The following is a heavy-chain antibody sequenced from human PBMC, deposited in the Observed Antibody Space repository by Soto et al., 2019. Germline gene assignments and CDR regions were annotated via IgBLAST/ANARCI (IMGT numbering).Heavy chain of an antibody. CDR3: ARDSTYYDFWSGSVRGEHAFDI. D-gene: IGHD3-3*01. V-gene: IGHV4-39*02. J-gene: IGHJ3*02. CDR1: GGSISSSSYY. CDR2: IYYSGST. Sequence: QLQLQESGPGLVKPSETLSLTCTVSGGSISSSSYYWGWIRQPPGKGLEWIGSIYYSGSTYYNPSLKSRVTISVDTSKNQFSLKLSSVTAADMAVYYCARDSTYYDFWSGSVRGEHAFDIWGQGTMVTVSS.